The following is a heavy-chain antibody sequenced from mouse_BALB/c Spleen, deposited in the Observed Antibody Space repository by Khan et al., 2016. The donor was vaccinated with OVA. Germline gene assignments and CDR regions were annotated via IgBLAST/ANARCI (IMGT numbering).Heavy chain of an antibody. J-gene: IGHJ3*01. CDR2: IYPGSGST. Sequence: QVQLKESGPELVKPGASVKMSCKASGYTFTDYVINWVKQRTGQGLEWIGEIYPGSGSTYYNEKFKGKATLTADKSSNTAYMHLSSLTSEDSAVYFCAKNYAAWFAYWGQGTLGTVSA. CDR3: AKNYAAWFAY. V-gene: IGHV1-77*01. CDR1: GYTFTDYV.